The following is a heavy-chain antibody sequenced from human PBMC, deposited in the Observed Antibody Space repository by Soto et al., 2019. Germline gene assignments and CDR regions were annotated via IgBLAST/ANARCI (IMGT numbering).Heavy chain of an antibody. CDR3: ARLYYDYV. CDR1: GFTFGTYS. V-gene: IGHV3-48*02. J-gene: IGHJ6*04. CDR2: ISYDSDTI. D-gene: IGHD3-3*01. Sequence: PGGSLRLSCAGSGFTFGTYSMNWVRQAAGKGLEWIAYISYDSDTIQYADSVKGRFTISRDNAKNSLYLQMNSLRDEDTAVYYCARLYYDYVWGKGNTVTVSS.